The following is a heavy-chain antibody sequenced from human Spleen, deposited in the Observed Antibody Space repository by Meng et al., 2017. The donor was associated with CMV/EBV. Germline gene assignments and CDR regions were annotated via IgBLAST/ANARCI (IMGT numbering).Heavy chain of an antibody. J-gene: IGHJ3*02. CDR2: IIPILGIA. CDR1: GGTFSSYT. D-gene: IGHD3-9*01. Sequence: SVKVSCKASGGTFSSYTISWVRQAPGQGLEWMGRIIPILGIANYAQKFQGRFTITADKSTSTAYMDLSSLRSEDTAVYYCARDPHYDILTGYYAFDIWGQGKMVTVSS. CDR3: ARDPHYDILTGYYAFDI. V-gene: IGHV1-69*04.